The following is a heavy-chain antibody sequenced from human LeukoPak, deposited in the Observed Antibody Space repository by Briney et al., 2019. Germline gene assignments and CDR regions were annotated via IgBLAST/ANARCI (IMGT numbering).Heavy chain of an antibody. D-gene: IGHD3-10*01. CDR2: INGDGSST. Sequence: GGSLRLSCAASGFTFSSYWMHWVRQAPGKGLVWVSRINGDGSSTTYADSVKGRFTISRDNARNTLSLQMNSLRAEDTAVYYCARGTGSGSYFYWGQGTLVTVSS. CDR3: ARGTGSGSYFY. J-gene: IGHJ4*02. V-gene: IGHV3-74*01. CDR1: GFTFSSYW.